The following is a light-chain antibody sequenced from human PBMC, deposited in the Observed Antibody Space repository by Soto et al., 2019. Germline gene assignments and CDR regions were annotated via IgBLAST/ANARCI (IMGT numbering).Light chain of an antibody. CDR1: QSISSY. V-gene: IGKV1-39*01. CDR3: QQGSTTPIT. CDR2: AAS. J-gene: IGKJ5*01. Sequence: DIQMTQSPSSLSPSVGDRFTMTCRASQSISSYLNWYQQKPGKAPKLLIYAASSLQSGVPSRFNASGSGTDFTLSISSLQPEDFSTYYCQQGSTTPITFGLGTRLEIK.